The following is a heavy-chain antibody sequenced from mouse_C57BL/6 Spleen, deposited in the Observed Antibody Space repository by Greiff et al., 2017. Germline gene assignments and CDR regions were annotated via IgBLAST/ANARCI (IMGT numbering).Heavy chain of an antibody. CDR2: INYDGSST. CDR3: AREAAQATGGYAMDY. CDR1: GFTFSDYY. Sequence: EVMLVESEGGLVQPGSSMKLSCTASGFTFSDYYMAWVRQVPEKGLEWVANINYDGSSTYYLDSLKSRFIISRDNAKNILYLQMSSLKSEDTATYYCAREAAQATGGYAMDYWGQGASVTVSS. J-gene: IGHJ4*01. D-gene: IGHD3-2*02. V-gene: IGHV5-16*01.